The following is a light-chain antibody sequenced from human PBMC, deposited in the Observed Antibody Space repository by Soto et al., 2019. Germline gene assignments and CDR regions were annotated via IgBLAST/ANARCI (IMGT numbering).Light chain of an antibody. Sequence: DIPLTQSPSFLSASVGDRVTITCRASQGISTYLAWYQQKPGKPPKLLLSAASTLQSGVPSRFSGSGSGTEFTLTISSLQPEYFATYYCHQLSDLFTFGTGTKVDI. J-gene: IGKJ3*01. CDR2: AAS. CDR1: QGISTY. V-gene: IGKV1-9*01. CDR3: HQLSDLFT.